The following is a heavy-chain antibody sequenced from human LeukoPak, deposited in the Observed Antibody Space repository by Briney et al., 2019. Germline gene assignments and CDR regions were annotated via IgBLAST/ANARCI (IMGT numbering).Heavy chain of an antibody. CDR1: GGTFSSYA. Sequence: GASVKVSCKASGGTFSSYAISWVRQAPGQGLERMGGIIPIFGTANYAQKFQGRVTITADESTSTAYMELSSLRSEDTAVYYCARDQGGLLDELDYWGQGTLVTVSS. J-gene: IGHJ4*02. D-gene: IGHD3-16*01. CDR3: ARDQGGLLDELDY. V-gene: IGHV1-69*13. CDR2: IIPIFGTA.